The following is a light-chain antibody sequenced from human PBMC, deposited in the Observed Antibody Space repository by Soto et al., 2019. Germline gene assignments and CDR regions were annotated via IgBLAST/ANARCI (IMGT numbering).Light chain of an antibody. J-gene: IGLJ2*01. Sequence: QSVLTQPPSASGTPGQRVTISCSGSSTNIGSHTVNWYQQVPGTAPKLLIYSSNLRPSGVPDRFSGSKSGTSASLAISGLQSEDEADYCCAAWGDSLNGVVFGGGTKLTVL. CDR2: SSN. V-gene: IGLV1-44*01. CDR1: STNIGSHT. CDR3: AAWGDSLNGVV.